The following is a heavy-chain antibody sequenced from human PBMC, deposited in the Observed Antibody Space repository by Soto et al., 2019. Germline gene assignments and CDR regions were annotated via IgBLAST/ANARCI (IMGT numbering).Heavy chain of an antibody. J-gene: IGHJ4*02. D-gene: IGHD2-2*01. CDR1: GYTFTGYY. Sequence: QVQLVQSGAEVKKPGASVKVSCKASGYTFTGYYMHWVRQAPGQGLEWMGWINPNSGGTNYAQKLQGRVTMTTDTSTSTAYMELRSLRSDDTAVYYCARDTPSDQRGDYWGQGTLVTVSS. CDR2: INPNSGGT. CDR3: ARDTPSDQRGDY. V-gene: IGHV1-2*02.